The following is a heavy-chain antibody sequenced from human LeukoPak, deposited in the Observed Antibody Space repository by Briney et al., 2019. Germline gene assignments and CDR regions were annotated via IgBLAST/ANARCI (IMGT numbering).Heavy chain of an antibody. CDR3: ARVFAGQLRRRSSYYYYYMDV. Sequence: GGSLRLSCAASGFSFSNFGMSWVRQSPGKGLEWVSAITGSGRSTYSADSVKGRFTVSRDNSKNTLYLQMTSLRAEDTAVYYCARVFAGQLRRRSSYYYYYMDVWGKGTTVTVSS. J-gene: IGHJ6*03. V-gene: IGHV3-23*01. CDR2: ITGSGRST. CDR1: GFSFSNFG. D-gene: IGHD6-6*01.